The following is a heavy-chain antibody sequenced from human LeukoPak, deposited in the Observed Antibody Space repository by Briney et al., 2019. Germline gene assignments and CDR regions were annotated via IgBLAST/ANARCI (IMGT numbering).Heavy chain of an antibody. CDR3: VRGYDSSDY. J-gene: IGHJ4*02. CDR2: IRYDGSNE. Sequence: PGGSLRLSCAASGFTFSSYGMHWVRQVPGKGLEWVAFIRYDGSNEYYADSVKGRFTVSRDNSKNTLYLQMNSLRAEDTAVYYCVRGYDSSDYWGQGTLVTVSS. V-gene: IGHV3-30*02. CDR1: GFTFSSYG. D-gene: IGHD5-12*01.